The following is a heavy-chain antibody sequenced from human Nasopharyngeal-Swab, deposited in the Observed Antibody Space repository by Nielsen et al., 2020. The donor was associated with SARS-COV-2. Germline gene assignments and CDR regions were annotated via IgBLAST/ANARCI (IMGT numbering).Heavy chain of an antibody. CDR3: ARAATHYDFWSGHLFDY. D-gene: IGHD3-3*01. V-gene: IGHV1-69*04. Sequence: WVRQAPGQGLEWMGRIIPILGIANYAQKFQGRVTITADKSTSTAYMELSSLRSEDTAVYYCARAATHYDFWSGHLFDYWGQGTLVTVSS. CDR2: IIPILGIA. J-gene: IGHJ4*02.